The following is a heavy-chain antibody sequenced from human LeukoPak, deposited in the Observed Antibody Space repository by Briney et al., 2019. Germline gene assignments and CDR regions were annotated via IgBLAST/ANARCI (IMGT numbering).Heavy chain of an antibody. V-gene: IGHV1-69*06. CDR2: IIPIFGTA. CDR1: GDTFSRYA. D-gene: IGHD5-18*01. J-gene: IGHJ2*01. CDR3: ARAGNTAMVTAWYFDL. Sequence: GASVKVSCKASGDTFSRYAISWVRQAPGQGLEWMGGIIPIFGTANYAQKFQGRVTITADKSTSTAYMELSSLRSEDTAVYYCARAGNTAMVTAWYFDLWGRGTLVTVSS.